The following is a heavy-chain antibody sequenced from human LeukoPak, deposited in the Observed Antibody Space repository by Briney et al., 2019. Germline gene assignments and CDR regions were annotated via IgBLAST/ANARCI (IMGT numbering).Heavy chain of an antibody. CDR1: SGSFRTYY. Sequence: ETLSLTCTVSSGSFRTYYWSWIRQPPGKGLEWIGYIFYNEGTSYNPSLKSRVTISVDTSNNQLSLKLSSVTAADTAVYYCAGHGPFLSRWFDPWGQGTLVTVSS. V-gene: IGHV4-59*08. CDR3: AGHGPFLSRWFDP. CDR2: IFYNEGT. J-gene: IGHJ5*02. D-gene: IGHD3-3*01.